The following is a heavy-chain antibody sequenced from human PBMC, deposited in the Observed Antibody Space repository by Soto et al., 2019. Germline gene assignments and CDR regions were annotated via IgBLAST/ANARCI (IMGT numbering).Heavy chain of an antibody. J-gene: IGHJ1*01. Sequence: QVQLVESGGGVVQPGRSLRLSCAASGFTFSSYGMHWVRQAPGKGLEWVAVISYDGSNKYYADSVKGRFTISRDNSKNTLYLQMNSLRAEDTAVYYCANHVVTEIFQHWGQGTLVTVSS. CDR1: GFTFSSYG. CDR2: ISYDGSNK. D-gene: IGHD2-21*02. V-gene: IGHV3-30*18. CDR3: ANHVVTEIFQH.